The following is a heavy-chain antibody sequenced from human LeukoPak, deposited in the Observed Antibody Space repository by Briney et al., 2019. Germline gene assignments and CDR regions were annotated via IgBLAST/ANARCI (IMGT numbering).Heavy chain of an antibody. D-gene: IGHD6-19*01. J-gene: IGHJ4*02. CDR3: AKGPEASGWQPHWDY. Sequence: PGRSLRLSCAASGFTFDDYAMHWVRLAPGEGLEWDSGISWNSGSIGYADSVKGRFTISRDNAKNSLYLQMNSLRAEDTALYYCAKGPEASGWQPHWDYWGQGTLVTVSS. CDR1: GFTFDDYA. CDR2: ISWNSGSI. V-gene: IGHV3-9*01.